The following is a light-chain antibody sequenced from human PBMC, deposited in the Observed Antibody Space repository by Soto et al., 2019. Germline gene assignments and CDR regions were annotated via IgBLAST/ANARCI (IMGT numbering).Light chain of an antibody. Sequence: QSVLTQSPSVSGTPGQRVTMSCSGSTSNIGNNPVNWYQQSPGTAPKLLMYDNDQRPSGVADRFSGSKSGTSASLAISGLQSEDEADYYCCLYLGGTSVFGGGTQLTVL. CDR3: CLYLGGTSV. J-gene: IGLJ7*01. CDR2: DND. V-gene: IGLV1-44*01. CDR1: TSNIGNNP.